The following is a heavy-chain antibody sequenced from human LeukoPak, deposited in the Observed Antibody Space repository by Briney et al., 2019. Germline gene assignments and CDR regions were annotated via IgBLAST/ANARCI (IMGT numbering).Heavy chain of an antibody. CDR2: INHSGST. D-gene: IGHD2-15*01. CDR1: GGSFSGYY. Sequence: PSETLSLTCAVYGGSFSGYYWSWIRQPPGKGLEWIGEINHSGSTNYNPSLKSRVTISVDTSKNQFSLKLSSVTAADTAVYYCARHSFATPFDYWGPGTLVTVSS. J-gene: IGHJ4*02. V-gene: IGHV4-34*01. CDR3: ARHSFATPFDY.